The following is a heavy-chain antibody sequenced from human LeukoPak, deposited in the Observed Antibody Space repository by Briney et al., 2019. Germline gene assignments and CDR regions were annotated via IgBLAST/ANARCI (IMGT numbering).Heavy chain of an antibody. D-gene: IGHD6-19*01. V-gene: IGHV4-34*01. CDR3: ARAAVDSSGWYYFDY. CDR1: GGSFSGYY. CDR2: INHSGST. J-gene: IGHJ4*02. Sequence: SETLSLTCAVCGGSFSGYYWSWIRQPPGKGLEWIGEINHSGSTNYNPSLKSRVTISVDTSKNQFSLKLSSVTAADTAVYYCARAAVDSSGWYYFDYWGQGTLVTVSS.